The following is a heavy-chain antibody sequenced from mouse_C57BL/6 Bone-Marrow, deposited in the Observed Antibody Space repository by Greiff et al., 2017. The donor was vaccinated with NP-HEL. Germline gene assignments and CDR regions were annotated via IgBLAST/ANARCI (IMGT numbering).Heavy chain of an antibody. CDR1: GYTFTDYY. J-gene: IGHJ2*01. V-gene: IGHV1-19*01. D-gene: IGHD1-1*01. CDR3: ARRIPYYYGSSSYYFDY. Sequence: EVKLMESGPVLVKPGASVKMSCKASGYTFTDYYMNWVKQSHGKSLEWIGVINPYNGGTSYNQKFKGKATLTVDKSSSTAYMELNSLTSEDSAVYYCARRIPYYYGSSSYYFDYWGQGTTLTVSS. CDR2: INPYNGGT.